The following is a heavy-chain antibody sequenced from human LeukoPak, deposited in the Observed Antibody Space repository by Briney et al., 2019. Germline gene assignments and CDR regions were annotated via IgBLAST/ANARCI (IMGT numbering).Heavy chain of an antibody. J-gene: IGHJ4*02. CDR3: ARGSSTSSQD. Sequence: GGSLRLSCAASGFTFSTYWMHWVRQAPGKGLVWVSRINTDGISTNYADSVKSRFTMSRDNAKNTLYLQMNNLTTEDTAVYYCARGSSTSSQDWGQGTLVTVSS. CDR2: INTDGIST. V-gene: IGHV3-74*01. CDR1: GFTFSTYW. D-gene: IGHD2-2*01.